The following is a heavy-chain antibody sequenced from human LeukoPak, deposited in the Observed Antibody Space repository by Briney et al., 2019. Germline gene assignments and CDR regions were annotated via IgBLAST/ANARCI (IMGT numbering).Heavy chain of an antibody. J-gene: IGHJ5*02. Sequence: GGSLRLSCEVSGFTFSTFGMSWVRQAPGKGLEWVSYISATTSTIYNADSVKGRFTISRDNSKNTLYLQMNSLRAEDTAVYYCARLSSSWVNWFDPWGQGTLVTVSS. CDR3: ARLSSSWVNWFDP. CDR1: GFTFSTFG. CDR2: ISATTSTI. D-gene: IGHD6-13*01. V-gene: IGHV3-48*01.